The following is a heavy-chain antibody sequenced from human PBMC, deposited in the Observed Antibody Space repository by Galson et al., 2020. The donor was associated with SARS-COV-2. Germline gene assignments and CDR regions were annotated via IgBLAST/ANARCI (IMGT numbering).Heavy chain of an antibody. V-gene: IGHV3-7*01. Sequence: QAGGSLRLSCAASGFTFSSYWMSWVRQAPGKGLEWVANIKQDGSEKNYMDSVKGRFTISRDNAKNSLYLQMNSLRAEDTALYCCATTARMLGHWGQGNLVTVSS. D-gene: IGHD3-10*02. CDR1: GFTFSSYW. CDR3: ATTARMLGH. J-gene: IGHJ4*02. CDR2: IKQDGSEK.